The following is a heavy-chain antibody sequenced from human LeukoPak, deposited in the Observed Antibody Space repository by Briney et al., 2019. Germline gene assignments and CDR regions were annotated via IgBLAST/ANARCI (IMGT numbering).Heavy chain of an antibody. CDR3: TGLGGFGELHDY. Sequence: GGSLRLSCAASGFTVSSNYMSWVRQASGKRLEWVGRIRSKANSYATAYAASVKGRFTISRDDSKNTAYLQMNSLKTEDTAVYYCTGLGGFGELHDYWGQGTLVTVSS. V-gene: IGHV3-73*01. J-gene: IGHJ4*02. CDR1: GFTVSSNY. D-gene: IGHD3-10*01. CDR2: IRSKANSYAT.